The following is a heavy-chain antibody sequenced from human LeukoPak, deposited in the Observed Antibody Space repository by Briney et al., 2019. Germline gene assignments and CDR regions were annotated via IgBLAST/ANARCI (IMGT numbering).Heavy chain of an antibody. CDR3: ARGYCSSISCNWLDP. Sequence: GGSLRLSCAASGFTFSSYSMNWVRQAPGKGLEWVSSISSSSSYIYYADSVKGRFTISRDNSKNTLYLQMNSLRAEDTAVYYCARGYCSSISCNWLDPWGQGTLVTVSS. D-gene: IGHD2-2*01. CDR2: ISSSSSYI. J-gene: IGHJ5*02. CDR1: GFTFSSYS. V-gene: IGHV3-21*01.